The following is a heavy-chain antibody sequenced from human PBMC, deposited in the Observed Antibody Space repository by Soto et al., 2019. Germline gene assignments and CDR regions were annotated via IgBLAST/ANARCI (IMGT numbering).Heavy chain of an antibody. V-gene: IGHV1-69*15. CDR2: IITIFGTT. J-gene: IGHJ3*02. CDR3: ARELPPAPGSFREDALDI. D-gene: IGHD6-13*01. Sequence: QVQLVQSGAELKKPGSSVKVSCQASGGTFSNYAISWVRQAPGQGLEWMGKIITIFGTTNYAQNFRGRATITADEYTTTAYMELSSLRSDYTDLYYCARELPPAPGSFREDALDIWGQGTMITVSS. CDR1: GGTFSNYA.